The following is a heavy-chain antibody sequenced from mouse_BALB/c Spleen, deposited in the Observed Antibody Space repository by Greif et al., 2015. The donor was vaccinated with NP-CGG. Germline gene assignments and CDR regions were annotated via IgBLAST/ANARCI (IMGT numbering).Heavy chain of an antibody. CDR2: IDPYDSET. V-gene: IGHV1-74*01. Sequence: QVQLQQSGAELVGPGASVKLSCKASGYTFTSYWMNWVKQRPEQGLEWIGRIDPYDSETHYNQKFKDKAILTVDKSSSTAYMQLSSLTSEDSSVYYCAMGLYPVRWFDVWGAGTTVTVSS. CDR3: AMGLYPVRWFDV. J-gene: IGHJ1*01. D-gene: IGHD1-1*02. CDR1: GYTFTSYW.